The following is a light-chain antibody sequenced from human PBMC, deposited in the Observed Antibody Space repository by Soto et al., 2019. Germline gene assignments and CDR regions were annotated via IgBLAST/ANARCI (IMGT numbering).Light chain of an antibody. Sequence: DLQMTQSPSSVSASVGDRVTITCRASQGISSWLVWYQQKPGKAPKLLIHAASSLQSGVPSRFSGSGSGTDFTLTISSLHPEDSATYFCQQANSFPWTFGQGTKVEIK. CDR3: QQANSFPWT. J-gene: IGKJ1*01. CDR1: QGISSW. CDR2: AAS. V-gene: IGKV1-12*01.